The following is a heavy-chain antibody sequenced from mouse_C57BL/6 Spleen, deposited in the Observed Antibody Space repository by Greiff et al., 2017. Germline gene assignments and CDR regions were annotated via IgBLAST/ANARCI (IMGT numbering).Heavy chain of an antibody. D-gene: IGHD4-1*01. CDR3: ARKVTGTVDY. CDR1: GYAFSSSW. V-gene: IGHV1-82*01. CDR2: IYPGDGDT. Sequence: QVQLQQSGPELVKPGASVKISCKSSGYAFSSSWMNWVKQRPGKGLEWIGRIYPGDGDTNYNGKFKGKATLTADKSSSTAYMQLSSLTSEDSAVYVCARKVTGTVDYWGQGTTLTVSS. J-gene: IGHJ2*01.